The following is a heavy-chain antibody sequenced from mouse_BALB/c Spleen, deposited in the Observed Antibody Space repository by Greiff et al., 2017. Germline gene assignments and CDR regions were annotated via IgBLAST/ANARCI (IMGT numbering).Heavy chain of an antibody. CDR2: INPSSGYT. CDR3: ARVYDGYYCFDY. V-gene: IGHV1-4*01. CDR1: GYTFTSYT. D-gene: IGHD2-3*01. Sequence: QVHVKQSGAELARPGASVKMSCKASGYTFTSYTMHWVKQRPGQGLEWIGYINPSSGYTNYNQKFKDKATLTADKSSSTAYMQLSSLTSEDSAVYYCARVYDGYYCFDYWGQGTTLTVSS. J-gene: IGHJ2*01.